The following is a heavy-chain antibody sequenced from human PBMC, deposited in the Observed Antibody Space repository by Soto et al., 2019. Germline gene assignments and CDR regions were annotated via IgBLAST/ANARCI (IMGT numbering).Heavy chain of an antibody. CDR3: ARELETRPNWSFDL. D-gene: IGHD1-1*01. J-gene: IGHJ2*01. CDR1: GFTVSSNS. V-gene: IGHV3-66*01. CDR2: IYSGGST. Sequence: EVQLVESGGGLVQPGGSLRLSCAASGFTVSSNSMSWVRQAPGKGLEWVSVIYSGGSTYYADSVKGRFTISRDNSKNTLYLQLNSLRAEDTAVYYCARELETRPNWSFDLWGRGTLVTVSS.